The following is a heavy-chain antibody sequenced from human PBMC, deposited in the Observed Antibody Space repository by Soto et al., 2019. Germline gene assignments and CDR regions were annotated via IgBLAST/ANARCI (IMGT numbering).Heavy chain of an antibody. CDR1: GFTFSSYS. V-gene: IGHV3-21*01. CDR2: ISSSSSYI. Sequence: PGGSLRLSCAASGFTFSSYSMNWVRQAPGKGLEWVSSISSSSSYIYYADSVKGRFTISRDNAKNSLYLQMNSLRAEDTAVYYCARDSYGSGSYYTPHDFDYWGQGTLVTVSS. J-gene: IGHJ4*02. CDR3: ARDSYGSGSYYTPHDFDY. D-gene: IGHD3-10*01.